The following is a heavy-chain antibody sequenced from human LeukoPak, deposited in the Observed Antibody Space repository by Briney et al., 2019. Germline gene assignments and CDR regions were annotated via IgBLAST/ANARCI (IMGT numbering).Heavy chain of an antibody. Sequence: GGSLRLSCAASGFTFSSYSMNWVRQAPGKGLEWVSSISSSSSYIYYADSVKGRFTISRDNAKNSLYLQMNSLRAEDTAVYYCARTGMVRGVIYYYYYMDVWGKGTTVTISS. CDR1: GFTFSSYS. CDR3: ARTGMVRGVIYYYYYMDV. J-gene: IGHJ6*03. V-gene: IGHV3-21*01. CDR2: ISSSSSYI. D-gene: IGHD3-10*01.